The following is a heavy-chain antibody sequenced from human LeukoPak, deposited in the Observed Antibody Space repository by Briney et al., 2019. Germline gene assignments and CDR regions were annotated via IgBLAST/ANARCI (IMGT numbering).Heavy chain of an antibody. CDR2: ISWNSGSI. D-gene: IGHD3-3*01. CDR1: GFTFDDYA. J-gene: IGHJ3*02. CDR3: AREKKTEWTTGAFDM. Sequence: GRSLRLSCAASGFTFDDYAMHWVRQAPGKGLEWVSGISWNSGSIGYADSVKGRFTMSRDNAQNALYLEMNSLRAEDTAVYYCAREKKTEWTTGAFDMWGQGTMVIVSS. V-gene: IGHV3-9*01.